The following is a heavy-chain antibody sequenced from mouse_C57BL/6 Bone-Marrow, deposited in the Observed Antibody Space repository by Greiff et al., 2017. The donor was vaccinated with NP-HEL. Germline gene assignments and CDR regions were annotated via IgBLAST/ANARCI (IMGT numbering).Heavy chain of an antibody. CDR1: GFTFSSYA. Sequence: EVMLVESGGGLVKPGGSLKLSCAASGFTFSSYAMSWVRQTPEKRLEWVATISDGGSYTYYPDNVKGRFTISRDNAKNNLYLQMSHLKSEDTAMDYCAKGYDGYPYAMDYWGQGTSVTVSS. D-gene: IGHD2-3*01. CDR3: AKGYDGYPYAMDY. CDR2: ISDGGSYT. J-gene: IGHJ4*01. V-gene: IGHV5-4*03.